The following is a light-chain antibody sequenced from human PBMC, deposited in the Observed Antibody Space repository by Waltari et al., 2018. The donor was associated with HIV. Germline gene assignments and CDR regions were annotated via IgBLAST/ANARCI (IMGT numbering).Light chain of an antibody. CDR3: LQYNSYSWT. V-gene: IGKV1-5*03. Sequence: DIQMTQSPSTLSASVGDRVTITCRASQNINIWLAWYQRKPGKAPKLLIYKASTLESGGPSKFSGSGSGTEFTLTISSLQPDDFATYYCLQYNSYSWTFGQGTKVEIK. CDR1: QNINIW. CDR2: KAS. J-gene: IGKJ1*01.